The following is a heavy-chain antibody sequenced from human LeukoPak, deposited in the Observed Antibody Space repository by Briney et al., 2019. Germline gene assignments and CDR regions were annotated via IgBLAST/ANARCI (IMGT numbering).Heavy chain of an antibody. Sequence: GGSLRLSCAVSGFTFSSYWMSWVRQAPGKGLEWVANIKQDGSENYYVDSVKGRFTISRDNAKNSLYLQMNSLRAEDTAVYYCAREWWDYGLGSDGTFDIWGQGTMVTVSS. D-gene: IGHD3-10*01. J-gene: IGHJ3*02. CDR1: GFTFSSYW. CDR3: AREWWDYGLGSDGTFDI. CDR2: IKQDGSEN. V-gene: IGHV3-7*01.